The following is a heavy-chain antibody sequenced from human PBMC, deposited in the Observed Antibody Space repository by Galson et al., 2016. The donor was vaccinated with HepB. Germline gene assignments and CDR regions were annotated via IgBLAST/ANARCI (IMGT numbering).Heavy chain of an antibody. CDR2: IIPIGGIV. CDR3: ARVGCDGGRCYFDY. V-gene: IGHV1-69*04. CDR1: GGTFSDYA. D-gene: IGHD2-21*01. Sequence: SVKVSCKASGGTFSDYAFYWMRQAPGQGLEWVGRIIPIGGIVNYAQKFQGRVTITADKSTSTAYMELSSLRSEDRAVYYCARVGCDGGRCYFDYWGQGTLVTVSS. J-gene: IGHJ4*02.